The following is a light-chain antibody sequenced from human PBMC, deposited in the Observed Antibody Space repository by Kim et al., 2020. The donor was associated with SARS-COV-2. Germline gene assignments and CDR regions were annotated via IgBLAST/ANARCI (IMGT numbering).Light chain of an antibody. CDR1: SSNIGSNT. V-gene: IGLV1-44*01. CDR3: AAWDDSLNGLV. J-gene: IGLJ2*01. CDR2: SNN. Sequence: QSVLTQPPSASGTPGQRVTISCSGSSSNIGSNTVNWYQQLPGTAPKLLIYSNNQRPSGVRDRFSGSKSGTSASLAISGLQSEGEADYYCAAWDDSLNGLVFGGGTQLTVL.